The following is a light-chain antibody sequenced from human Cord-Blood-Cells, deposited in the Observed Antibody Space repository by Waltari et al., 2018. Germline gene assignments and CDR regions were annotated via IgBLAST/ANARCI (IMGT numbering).Light chain of an antibody. CDR2: DAS. CDR3: QQRSNWPWT. V-gene: IGKV3-11*01. Sequence: EIVLTQSPATLFLSPGERAPLSCLVSQRVSSYLAWYQQKPGQAPRLLIDDASNRTTGIPAGFSGRVSGTDFPLAIGRLEPLEFAVYFWQQRSNWPWTFGQGTKVEIK. CDR1: QRVSSY. J-gene: IGKJ1*01.